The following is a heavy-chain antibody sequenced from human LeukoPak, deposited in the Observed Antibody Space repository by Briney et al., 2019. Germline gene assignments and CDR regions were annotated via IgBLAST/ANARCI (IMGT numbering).Heavy chain of an antibody. CDR3: ASGRRAPRSFSRVRFDY. D-gene: IGHD3-10*01. V-gene: IGHV4-34*01. J-gene: IGHJ4*02. Sequence: SETLSLTCAVYGGSFSGYYWSWIRQPPGKGLEWIGEINHSGSTNYNPSLKSRVTISVDTSKNQFSLKLSSVTAADTAVYYCASGRRAPRSFSRVRFDYWGQGTLVTVSS. CDR2: INHSGST. CDR1: GGSFSGYY.